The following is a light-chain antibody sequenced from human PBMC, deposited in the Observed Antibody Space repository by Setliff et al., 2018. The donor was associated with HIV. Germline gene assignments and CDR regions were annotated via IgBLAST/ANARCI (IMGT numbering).Light chain of an antibody. V-gene: IGLV2-14*01. Sequence: QSALAQPASVPGSPGQSITISCTGTSSDVGGYKYVSWYQQHPGKAPKLMIYEVSNRPSGVSNRFSGSKSGNTASLTISGLQVEDESDYYCSSYTSSSTWVFGTGTKVTVL. CDR2: EVS. CDR3: SSYTSSSTWV. CDR1: SSDVGGYKY. J-gene: IGLJ1*01.